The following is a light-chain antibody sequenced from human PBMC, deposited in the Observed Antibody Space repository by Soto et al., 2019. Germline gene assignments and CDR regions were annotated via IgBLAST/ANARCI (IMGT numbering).Light chain of an antibody. J-gene: IGKJ1*01. V-gene: IGKV1-5*02. Sequence: DIQMTQSPYTMSAAVGDRVTIIFGASQSISHRLAWYQQKPGKAPKVVIYEASSLESGLPSRFSGSGSRTEFTLTISILHSEYFAVYYCQQYNTWPPGTFGQGTNVHI. CDR3: QQYNTWPPGT. CDR1: QSISHR. CDR2: EAS.